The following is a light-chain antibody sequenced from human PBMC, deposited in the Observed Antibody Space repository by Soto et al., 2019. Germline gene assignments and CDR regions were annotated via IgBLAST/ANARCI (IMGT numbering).Light chain of an antibody. CDR2: DAS. CDR1: QSVSSY. J-gene: IGKJ2*01. Sequence: EVVLTQSPATLSLSPGERATLSCRASQSVSSYLAWYQQKPGQATRLLIYDASDRATGVPARFSGSGSGTDFTLTISSLEPDDFAVYYCQQRSNWPLYTFGRGTKLEIK. V-gene: IGKV3-11*01. CDR3: QQRSNWPLYT.